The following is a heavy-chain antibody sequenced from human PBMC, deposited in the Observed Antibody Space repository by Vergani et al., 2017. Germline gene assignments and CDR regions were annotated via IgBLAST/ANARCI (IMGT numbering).Heavy chain of an antibody. CDR2: ISSSSSYI. V-gene: IGHV3-21*01. J-gene: IGHJ4*02. Sequence: EVQLVESGGGLVKPGGSLRLSCAASGFTFSSYSMNWVRQAPGKGLGWVSSISSSSSYIYYADSVKGRFTISRDNAKNSLYLQMNSLRAEDTAVYYCARDLLSGWGFDYWGQGTLVTVSS. CDR3: ARDLLSGWGFDY. CDR1: GFTFSSYS. D-gene: IGHD6-19*01.